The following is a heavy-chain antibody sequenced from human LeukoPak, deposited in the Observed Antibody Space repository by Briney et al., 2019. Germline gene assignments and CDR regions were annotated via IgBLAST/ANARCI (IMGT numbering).Heavy chain of an antibody. D-gene: IGHD2-21*01. Sequence: EASVKVSCKASGGTFSSYAISWVRQAPGQGLEWMGGIIPIFGTANYAQKFRGRVTITADESTSTAYMELSSLTSEDTAVYYCARGIWSARTVDYYLDSWGQGTLVTVSS. J-gene: IGHJ4*02. V-gene: IGHV1-69*13. CDR1: GGTFSSYA. CDR3: ARGIWSARTVDYYLDS. CDR2: IIPIFGTA.